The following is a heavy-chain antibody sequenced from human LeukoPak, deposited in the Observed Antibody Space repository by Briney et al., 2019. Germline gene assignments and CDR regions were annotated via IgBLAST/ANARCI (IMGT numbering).Heavy chain of an antibody. CDR1: GYTFTGYY. Sequence: ASVKVSCKASGYTFTGYYMHWVRQAPGQGLEWMGWINPNSGGTNYAQKFQGRVTMTRDTSISTAYMELSRLRSDDTAVYCCARPQYYYDSSGYFDIWGQGTMVTVSS. CDR3: ARPQYYYDSSGYFDI. J-gene: IGHJ3*02. CDR2: INPNSGGT. D-gene: IGHD3-22*01. V-gene: IGHV1-2*02.